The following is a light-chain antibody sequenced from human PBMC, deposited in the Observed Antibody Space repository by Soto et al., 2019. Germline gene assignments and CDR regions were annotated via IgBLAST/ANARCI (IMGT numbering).Light chain of an antibody. CDR2: EVS. J-gene: IGLJ2*01. Sequence: QSALTQPASVSGSPGQSITISCTGTSSDVGSYNLVSWYQQHPGKAPKLMIYEVSKRPSGVSNRFSGSKSGNTASLTISGLQAEDEADYYGCSYAGSSTFGVVFGGGTQLTVL. CDR1: SSDVGSYNL. V-gene: IGLV2-23*02. CDR3: CSYAGSSTFGVV.